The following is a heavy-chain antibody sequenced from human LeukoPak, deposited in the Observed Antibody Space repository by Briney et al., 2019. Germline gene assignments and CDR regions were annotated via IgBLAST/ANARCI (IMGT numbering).Heavy chain of an antibody. CDR3: ARRGFGGWGAFDI. D-gene: IGHD3-10*01. Sequence: GGSLRLSCAASGFTFSSYAMSWVRQAPGKGLEWVSAISGSGGSTYYADSVKGRFTISRDNPKNTLDLQMSSLRVEDTALYYCARRGFGGWGAFDIWGRGTMVTVSS. J-gene: IGHJ3*02. CDR2: ISGSGGST. CDR1: GFTFSSYA. V-gene: IGHV3-23*01.